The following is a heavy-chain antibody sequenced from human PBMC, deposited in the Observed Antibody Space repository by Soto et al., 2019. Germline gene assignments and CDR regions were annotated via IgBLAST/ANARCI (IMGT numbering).Heavy chain of an antibody. D-gene: IGHD1-26*01. J-gene: IGHJ4*02. CDR2: ISYDGSNK. Sequence: LRLSCAASGFTFSSYGMHWVRQAPGKGLEWVAVISYDGSNKYYADSVKGRFTISRDNSKNTLYLQMNSLRAEDTAVYYCGKGVTLKVGATPFDYWGQGTLVTVSS. CDR3: GKGVTLKVGATPFDY. V-gene: IGHV3-30*18. CDR1: GFTFSSYG.